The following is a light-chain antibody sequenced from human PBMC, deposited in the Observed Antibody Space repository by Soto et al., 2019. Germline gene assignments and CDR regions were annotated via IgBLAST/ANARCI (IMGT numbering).Light chain of an antibody. CDR3: GSWDSSLSAYV. CDR1: SSNIGGNS. Sequence: QSVLTQPPSVSAAPGQKVTISCSGSSSNIGGNSVSGYQQLPGTATKLLIYDGNKRPSGIPYRFSGSKSGTSATLGITGFQTGDEADYYCGSWDSSLSAYVFVTRTKVTGL. J-gene: IGLJ1*01. CDR2: DGN. V-gene: IGLV1-51*01.